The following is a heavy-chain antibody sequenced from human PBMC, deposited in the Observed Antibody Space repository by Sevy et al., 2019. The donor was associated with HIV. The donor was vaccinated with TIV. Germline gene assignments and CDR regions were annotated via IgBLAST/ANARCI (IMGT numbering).Heavy chain of an antibody. CDR1: RYSFTAYY. CDR2: INPNSGGSGGT. V-gene: IGHV1-2*02. Sequence: ASVKVSCKTSRYSFTAYYIHWVRQAPGQGLEWMGWINPNSGGSGGTNYAQKFQGRVTMTSDTSISTAYMELTRLRSDDTAVYYCARGGIFSRRYYSDYWGQGTLVTVSS. D-gene: IGHD3-9*01. CDR3: ARGGIFSRRYYSDY. J-gene: IGHJ4*02.